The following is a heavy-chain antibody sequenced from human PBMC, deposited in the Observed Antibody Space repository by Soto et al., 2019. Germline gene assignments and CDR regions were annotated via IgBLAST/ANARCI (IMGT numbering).Heavy chain of an antibody. CDR1: GFTFSSYW. V-gene: IGHV3-7*05. J-gene: IGHJ4*02. CDR2: IKQGGSEK. D-gene: IGHD6-19*01. Sequence: QPGGSLRLSCAASGFTFSSYWMSWVRQAPGKGLEWVANIKQGGSEKYYVDSVKGRFTISRDNAKNSLYLQMNSLRAEDTAVYYCARESATYSSGWYPFDYWGQGTLVTVSS. CDR3: ARESATYSSGWYPFDY.